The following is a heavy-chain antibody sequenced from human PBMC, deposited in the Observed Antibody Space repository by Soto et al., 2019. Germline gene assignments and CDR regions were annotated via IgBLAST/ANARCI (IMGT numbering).Heavy chain of an antibody. CDR3: GRCSSTSCHLGADY. CDR2: ISYDGNNK. D-gene: IGHD2-2*01. CDR1: GFTFSSYA. J-gene: IGHJ4*02. V-gene: IGHV3-30-3*01. Sequence: AGGSLRLSCAASGFTFSSYAMHWVHQAPGKGLEWVALISYDGNNKYYADSVKGRFTISRDNSKNTLYLQMNSLRTEDTAVYYCGRCSSTSCHLGADYWGQGTLVTVSS.